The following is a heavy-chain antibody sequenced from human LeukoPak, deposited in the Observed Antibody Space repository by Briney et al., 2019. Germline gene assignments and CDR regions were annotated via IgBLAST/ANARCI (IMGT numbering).Heavy chain of an antibody. Sequence: GGSLRLSCAASGFTFSSYGMHWVRQAPGKGLEWVAFIRYDGSNKYYADSVKGRFTISRDNSKNTLYLQMNSLRAEDTAVYYCARDPKLERREGGGWGQGTLVTVSS. CDR3: ARDPKLERREGGG. CDR1: GFTFSSYG. CDR2: IRYDGSNK. J-gene: IGHJ4*02. V-gene: IGHV3-30*02. D-gene: IGHD1-1*01.